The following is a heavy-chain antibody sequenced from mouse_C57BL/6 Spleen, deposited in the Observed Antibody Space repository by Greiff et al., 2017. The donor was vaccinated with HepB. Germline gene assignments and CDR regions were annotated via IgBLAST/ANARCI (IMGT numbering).Heavy chain of an antibody. CDR3: ARTGYDYEGNYYAMDY. CDR1: GYSITSGYY. CDR2: ISYDGSN. Sequence: EVKVEESGPGLVKPSQSLSLTCSVTGYSITSGYYWNWIRQFPGNKLEWMGYISYDGSNNYNPSLKNRISITRDTSKNQFFLKLNSVTTEDTATYYCARTGYDYEGNYYAMDYWGQGTSVTVSS. J-gene: IGHJ4*01. V-gene: IGHV3-6*01. D-gene: IGHD2-4*01.